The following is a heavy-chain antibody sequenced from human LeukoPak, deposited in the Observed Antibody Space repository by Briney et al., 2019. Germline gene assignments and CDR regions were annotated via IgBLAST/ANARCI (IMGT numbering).Heavy chain of an antibody. CDR3: ARLGGEGYCSSTSCSLEFDP. CDR1: GGSFSGYY. Sequence: SETLSLTCVVYGGSFSGYYWSWIRQPPGKGLEWIGEINHSGSTNYNPSLKSRVTISVDTSKNQFSLKLSSVTAADTAVYYCARLGGEGYCSSTSCSLEFDPWGQGTLVTVSS. J-gene: IGHJ5*02. V-gene: IGHV4-34*01. D-gene: IGHD2-2*01. CDR2: INHSGST.